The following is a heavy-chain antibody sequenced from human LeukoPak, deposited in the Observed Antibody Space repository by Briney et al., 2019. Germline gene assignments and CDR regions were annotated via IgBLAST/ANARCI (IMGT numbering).Heavy chain of an antibody. V-gene: IGHV1-8*02. D-gene: IGHD6-19*01. J-gene: IGHJ4*02. CDR2: MNPNSGNT. CDR1: GGTFNNYA. Sequence: ASVKVSCKASGGTFNNYAITWVRQAPGQGLEWMGWMNPNSGNTGYAQKFQGRVTMTRNTSISTAYMELSSLRSEDTAVYYCARGLSSGDYWGQGTLVTVSS. CDR3: ARGLSSGDY.